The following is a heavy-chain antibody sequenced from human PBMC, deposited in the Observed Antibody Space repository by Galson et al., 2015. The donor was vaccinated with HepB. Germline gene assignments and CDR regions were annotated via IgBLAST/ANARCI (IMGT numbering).Heavy chain of an antibody. CDR1: GFRFSDYN. CDR2: ISGSGTFT. Sequence: SLRLSCAASGFRFSDYNMNWIRQAPGKGLELISYISGSGTFTNYADSVKGRFTVSRDNANKSLFLQMNSLRAEDTAVYYCARNVLQYSDFLKEPLDFWGQGALVTVSS. D-gene: IGHD4-11*01. J-gene: IGHJ4*02. V-gene: IGHV3-11*03. CDR3: ARNVLQYSDFLKEPLDF.